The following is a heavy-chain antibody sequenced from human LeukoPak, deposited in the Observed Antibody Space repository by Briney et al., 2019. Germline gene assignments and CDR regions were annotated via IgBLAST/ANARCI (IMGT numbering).Heavy chain of an antibody. V-gene: IGHV3-30*02. Sequence: PGGSLRLSCAASGFTFSSYGMHWVRQAPDKGREWVAFIRYDGSNKYYADSVKGRFTISRDNSKNTLYLQMNSLRAEDTSVYYCAKAIYCGGDCYYFDYWGQGTLVTVSS. CDR2: IRYDGSNK. CDR3: AKAIYCGGDCYYFDY. J-gene: IGHJ4*02. CDR1: GFTFSSYG. D-gene: IGHD2-21*01.